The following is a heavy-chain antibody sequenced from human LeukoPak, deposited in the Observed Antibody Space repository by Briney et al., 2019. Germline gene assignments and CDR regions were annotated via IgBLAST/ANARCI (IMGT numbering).Heavy chain of an antibody. D-gene: IGHD4-23*01. CDR3: ARDTVDQNWFDP. CDR1: GGFSSSGGYY. CDR2: IYYSGST. V-gene: IGHV4-31*03. J-gene: IGHJ5*02. Sequence: SETLSLTCTVSGGFSSSGGYYWSWIRQHPGKGLEWIGYIYYSGSTYYNPSLKSRVTISVDTSKNQFSLKLSSVTAADTAVYYCARDTVDQNWFDPWGQGTLVTVSS.